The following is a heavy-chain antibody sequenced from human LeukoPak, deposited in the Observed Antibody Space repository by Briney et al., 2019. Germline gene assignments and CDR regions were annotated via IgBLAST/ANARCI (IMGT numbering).Heavy chain of an antibody. CDR3: ARDTDYLPDY. Sequence: ASVKVSCKASGYTFTNYAIHWVRQAPGQRLEWMGWINSGNGNTRYSQGLQGRVAITRDTSARTAYMELSRLRSDDTAVYYCARDTDYLPDYWGQGTLVTVSS. CDR1: GYTFTNYA. V-gene: IGHV1-3*01. D-gene: IGHD5-12*01. CDR2: INSGNGNT. J-gene: IGHJ4*02.